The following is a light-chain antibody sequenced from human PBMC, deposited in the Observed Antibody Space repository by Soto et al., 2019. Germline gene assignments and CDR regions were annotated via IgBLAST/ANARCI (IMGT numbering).Light chain of an antibody. CDR1: QSVSSR. CDR3: QQYIKWPT. J-gene: IGKJ1*01. V-gene: IGKV3-15*01. Sequence: EIVMTQSPATLSVSPGERATLSCRASQSVSSRLAWYQQKPGQAPRLLIHDASTRATGIPARFSGSGSGTEFTRTISSLQSEDVAVYYCQQYIKWPTFGQGTKVEIK. CDR2: DAS.